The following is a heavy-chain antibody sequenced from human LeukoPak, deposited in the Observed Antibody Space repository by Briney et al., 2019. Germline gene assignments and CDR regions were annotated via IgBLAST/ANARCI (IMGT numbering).Heavy chain of an antibody. CDR3: ASARDFGWEGIWN. CDR1: GGSISSYY. CDR2: IYYSGST. J-gene: IGHJ4*02. V-gene: IGHV4-59*08. Sequence: RPSETLSLTCTVSGGSISSYYWSWIRQPPEKGLEWIGSIYYSGSTNYNPSLKSRVTISVDTSKNQFSLKLNSVTAADTAVYYCASARDFGWEGIWNRGQGTLVTVSS. D-gene: IGHD1-1*01.